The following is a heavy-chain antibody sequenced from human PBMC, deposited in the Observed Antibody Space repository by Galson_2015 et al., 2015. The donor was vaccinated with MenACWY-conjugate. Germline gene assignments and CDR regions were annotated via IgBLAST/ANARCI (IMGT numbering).Heavy chain of an antibody. CDR3: AREAYYYDRSN. CDR2: IYSGNT. D-gene: IGHD3-22*01. J-gene: IGHJ3*01. V-gene: IGHV4-39*07. Sequence: ETLSLTCTVSGGSINSSSYYWGWIRQPPGKGLEWIGTIYSGNTYYNPSLKSRVTISVDTSKNQFSLKLSFVTAADTAVYYCAREAYYYDRSNWGQGTMVTVSS. CDR1: GGSINSSSYY.